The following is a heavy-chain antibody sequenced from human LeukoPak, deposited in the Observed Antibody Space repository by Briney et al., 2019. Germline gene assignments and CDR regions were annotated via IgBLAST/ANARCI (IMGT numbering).Heavy chain of an antibody. J-gene: IGHJ6*03. CDR1: GKTLSDLS. D-gene: IGHD6-19*01. CDR3: ARDGSSGPGDYYYYYYMDV. V-gene: IGHV1-24*01. CDR2: SDPEDGER. Sequence: ASVKVSCKVSGKTLSDLSIHWLRQPPGKGLEWLGGSDPEDGERIYAQMFQGRVTMTTDTSTSTAYMELRSLRSDDTAVYYCARDGSSGPGDYYYYYYMDVWGKGTTVTVSS.